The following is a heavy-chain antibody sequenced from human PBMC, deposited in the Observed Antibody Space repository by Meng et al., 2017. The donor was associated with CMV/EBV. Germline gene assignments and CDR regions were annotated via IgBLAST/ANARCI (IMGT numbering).Heavy chain of an antibody. D-gene: IGHD6-19*01. V-gene: IGHV3-74*01. CDR3: ARTGGWYSFDY. Sequence: GGSLRPPCAASGFTFSSYWMHWVRQAPGKGLVWVSRINSDGSSTSYADSVKGRFTISRDNAKNTLYLQMNSLRAEDTAVYYCARTGGWYSFDYWGQGTLVTVSS. CDR2: INSDGSST. J-gene: IGHJ4*02. CDR1: GFTFSSYW.